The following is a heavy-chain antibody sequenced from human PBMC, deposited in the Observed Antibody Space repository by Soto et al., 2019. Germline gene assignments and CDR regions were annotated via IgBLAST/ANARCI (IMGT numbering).Heavy chain of an antibody. CDR2: ISPHNDRT. J-gene: IGHJ3*02. Sequence: GASVKVSCKASGYIFTSYGISWVRQAPGQGLEWMGWISPHNDRTKYARRFQDRVTMTTETPTSTVYMELGSLRSDDTAVYYCARDLYYSSGRYFDHDAFDIWGQGTVVTVSS. CDR1: GYIFTSYG. CDR3: ARDLYYSSGRYFDHDAFDI. V-gene: IGHV1-18*01. D-gene: IGHD6-19*01.